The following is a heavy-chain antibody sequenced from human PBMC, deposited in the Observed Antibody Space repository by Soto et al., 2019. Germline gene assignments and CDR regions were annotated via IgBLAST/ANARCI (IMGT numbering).Heavy chain of an antibody. CDR2: INAGNGNT. Sequence: ASVKVSCKASGYTFTSYAMHWVRQAPGQRLEWMGWINAGNGNTKYSQKFQGRVTITRDTSASTAYMELSSLRSEDTAVYYCARSIQYCGGDCYSNALDIWGPGTMVTVSS. CDR3: ARSIQYCGGDCYSNALDI. V-gene: IGHV1-3*01. J-gene: IGHJ3*02. D-gene: IGHD2-21*02. CDR1: GYTFTSYA.